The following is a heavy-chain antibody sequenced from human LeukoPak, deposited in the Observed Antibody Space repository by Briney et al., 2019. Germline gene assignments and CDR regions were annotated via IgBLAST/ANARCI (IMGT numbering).Heavy chain of an antibody. D-gene: IGHD5-12*01. Sequence: GGSLRLSCAASGFTFNTYGMNWVRQAPGKGLEGVSGVSPSGDITYYADSVKGRFTISRDNSKNTVYLQMNNVRAEDTAVYYCAKDGAWLRFDDWGQGTLVTVSS. CDR3: AKDGAWLRFDD. CDR2: VSPSGDIT. J-gene: IGHJ4*02. CDR1: GFTFNTYG. V-gene: IGHV3-23*01.